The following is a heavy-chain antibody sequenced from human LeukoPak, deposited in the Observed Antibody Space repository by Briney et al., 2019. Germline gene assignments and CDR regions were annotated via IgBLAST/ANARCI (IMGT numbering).Heavy chain of an antibody. CDR2: ISHKGENT. D-gene: IGHD6-13*01. CDR3: ARRWWQQLVVTLFDY. V-gene: IGHV3-23*01. Sequence: GGSLRLSCAASGFIFSSYAMTWVRQAPGKGLEWVSSISHKGENTYYADSVKGRFTISRDNSRNTLYLQMSSLRAEDTAVYYCARRWWQQLVVTLFDYWGQGTLVTVSS. CDR1: GFIFSSYA. J-gene: IGHJ4*02.